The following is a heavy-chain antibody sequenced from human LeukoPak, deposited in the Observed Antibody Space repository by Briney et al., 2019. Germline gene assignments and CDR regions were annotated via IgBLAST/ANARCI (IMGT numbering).Heavy chain of an antibody. D-gene: IGHD6-19*01. CDR3: ARDSNSSGCFDY. CDR1: EFTVSSNY. V-gene: IGHV3-53*01. J-gene: IGHJ4*02. CDR2: IYSGGST. Sequence: GGSLRLSCAASEFTVSSNYMSWVRQAPGKGLKWVSVIYSGGSTYYADSVKGRFTISRDNSKNTLYLQMNSLRAEDTAVYYCARDSNSSGCFDYWGQGTLVTVSS.